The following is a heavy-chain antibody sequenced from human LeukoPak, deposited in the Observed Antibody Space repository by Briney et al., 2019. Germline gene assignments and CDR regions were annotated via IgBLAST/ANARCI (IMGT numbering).Heavy chain of an antibody. D-gene: IGHD7-27*01. CDR1: GYTFTSYA. J-gene: IGHJ4*02. Sequence: ASVTVSCKASGYTFTSYAMHWMRQAPGQRLEWMGWINAGNGNTKYSQKFQGRVTITRNTSISTAYMELSSLRSEDTAVYYCARGPRNWGFDYWGQGTLVTVSS. CDR3: ARGPRNWGFDY. V-gene: IGHV1-3*01. CDR2: INAGNGNT.